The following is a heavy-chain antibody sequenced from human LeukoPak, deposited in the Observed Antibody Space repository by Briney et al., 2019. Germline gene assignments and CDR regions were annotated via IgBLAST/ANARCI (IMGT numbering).Heavy chain of an antibody. CDR3: ANYRSGGGGYYSGLEH. D-gene: IGHD2-15*01. J-gene: IGHJ1*01. CDR1: GFTISNYA. Sequence: GGSLRLSCAASGFTISNYAMTWVRQAPGKGLEWVSRTSGSGDIRLYADSVKGRFTISRTNSENRLYLQMNSLRADDTGVYYCANYRSGGGGYYSGLEHWGQGTQVTVSS. V-gene: IGHV3-23*01. CDR2: TSGSGDIR.